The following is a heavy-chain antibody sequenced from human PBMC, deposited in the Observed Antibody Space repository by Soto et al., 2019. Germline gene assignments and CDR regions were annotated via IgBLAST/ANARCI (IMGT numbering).Heavy chain of an antibody. V-gene: IGHV3-7*03. CDR1: GFTFSNYW. Sequence: EVQLVESGGGLVQPGESLRLSCAASGFTFSNYWMHWVRQAPGKGLEWVANIKEDGSEQYQVDSVKGRFTFSRDNAKKTLYLQMNSLRVEDTAVYYCARLTAAGGVDQFDYWGQGTLVTVSS. CDR2: IKEDGSEQ. J-gene: IGHJ4*02. CDR3: ARLTAAGGVDQFDY. D-gene: IGHD6-13*01.